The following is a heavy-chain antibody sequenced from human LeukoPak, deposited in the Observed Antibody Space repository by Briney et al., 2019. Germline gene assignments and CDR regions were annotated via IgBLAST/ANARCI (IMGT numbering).Heavy chain of an antibody. D-gene: IGHD4-23*01. CDR3: ARGKSTLVTLDY. V-gene: IGHV1-18*01. J-gene: IGHJ4*02. Sequence: GASVKVSCKTSGYTFSTYGVTWVRQAPGQGLEWMGWISVYNANTYYAQKFQGRVAMTKDTPTSTVYMELRSLTSDDTAVYYCARGKSTLVTLDYWGQGTPVTVSS. CDR1: GYTFSTYG. CDR2: ISVYNANT.